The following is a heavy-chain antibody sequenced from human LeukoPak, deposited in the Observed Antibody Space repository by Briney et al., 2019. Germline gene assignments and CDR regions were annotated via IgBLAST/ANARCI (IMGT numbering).Heavy chain of an antibody. CDR1: GYTFTGYY. CDR2: INPNSGGT. V-gene: IGHV1-2*02. CDR3: ARVQGPRQYYFDY. D-gene: IGHD4-11*01. Sequence: ASVKVSCKASGYTFTGYYMHWVRQAPGQGLEWMGWINPNSGGTNYAQKFQGRVTMTRDTSISTAYMELRSLRSDDTAVYYCARVQGPRQYYFDYWGQGTLVTVSS. J-gene: IGHJ4*02.